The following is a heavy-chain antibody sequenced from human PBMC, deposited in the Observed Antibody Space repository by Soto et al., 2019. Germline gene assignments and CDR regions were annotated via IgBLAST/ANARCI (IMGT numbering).Heavy chain of an antibody. Sequence: VGSLRLSCAASGFTVSSNYMSWVRQAPGKGLEWVSVIYSGGSTYYADSVKGRFTISRDNSKNTLYLQMNSLRAEDTAVYYCARSGDSSGYYWSYYYYGMDVCGQRTTVTVSS. CDR2: IYSGGST. CDR3: ARSGDSSGYYWSYYYYGMDV. CDR1: GFTVSSNY. D-gene: IGHD3-22*01. V-gene: IGHV3-53*01. J-gene: IGHJ6*02.